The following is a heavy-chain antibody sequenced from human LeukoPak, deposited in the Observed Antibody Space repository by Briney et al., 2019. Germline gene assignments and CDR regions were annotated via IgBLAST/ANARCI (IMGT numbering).Heavy chain of an antibody. CDR3: ALRRTAVAGAGFGP. J-gene: IGHJ5*02. V-gene: IGHV2-5*02. CDR1: GLSLSTDRVG. Sequence: SGPTLVKPTQTLTLTCTFSGLSLSTDRVGVGWIRQPPGKALEWLALIYWDNDKRYSPSLKSRLTITKDTSKNQVVLTMTNMDPVDISTDYRALRRTAVAGAGFGPWGQGTLVTVSS. CDR2: IYWDNDK. D-gene: IGHD6-19*01.